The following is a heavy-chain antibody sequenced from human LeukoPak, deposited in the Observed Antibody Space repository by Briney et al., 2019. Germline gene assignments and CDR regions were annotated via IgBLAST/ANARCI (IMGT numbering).Heavy chain of an antibody. J-gene: IGHJ5*02. CDR2: IYYSGST. D-gene: IGHD3-22*01. CDR3: ARDGRGTYYYDSSGTSNWFDP. CDR1: GGSISSSSYY. Sequence: PSETLSLTCTVSGGSISSSSYYWGWIRQPPGKGLEWIGSIYYSGSTYYNPSLKSRVTISVDTSKNQFSLKLSSVTAADTAVYYCARDGRGTYYYDSSGTSNWFDPWGQGTLVTVSS. V-gene: IGHV4-39*07.